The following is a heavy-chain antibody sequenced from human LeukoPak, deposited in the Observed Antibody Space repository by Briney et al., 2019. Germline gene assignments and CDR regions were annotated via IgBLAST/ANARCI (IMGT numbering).Heavy chain of an antibody. CDR2: ISYDGSNK. D-gene: IGHD1-26*01. J-gene: IGHJ4*02. V-gene: IGHV3-30*18. CDR1: GLTFSNYA. CDR3: AKDGDQYSGSYYYFDY. Sequence: PGGSLRLSCAASGLTFSNYAMTWVRQAPGKGLEWVAVISYDGSNKYYADSVKGRFTISRDNSKNTLYLQMNSLRAEDTAVYYCAKDGDQYSGSYYYFDYWGQGTLVTVSS.